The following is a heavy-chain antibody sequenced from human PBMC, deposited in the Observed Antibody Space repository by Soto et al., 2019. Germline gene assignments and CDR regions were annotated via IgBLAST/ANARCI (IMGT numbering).Heavy chain of an antibody. CDR2: IIPIFGTA. CDR3: ARIGIAARPHYYYYSGMDV. V-gene: IGHV1-69*01. CDR1: GGTFSSYA. J-gene: IGHJ6*02. Sequence: QVQLVQSGAEVKKPGSSVKVSCKASGGTFSSYAISWVRQAPGQGLEWMGGIIPIFGTANYAQKFQGRVTITADESTSTAYMELSSLRSEDTAVYYCARIGIAARPHYYYYSGMDVWGQGTTVTVSS. D-gene: IGHD6-6*01.